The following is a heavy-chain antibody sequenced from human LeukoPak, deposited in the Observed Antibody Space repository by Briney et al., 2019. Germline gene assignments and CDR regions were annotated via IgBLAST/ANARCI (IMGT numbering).Heavy chain of an antibody. J-gene: IGHJ5*02. CDR1: GYSISSGYY. Sequence: SETLSLTCTVSGYSISSGYYWGWIRQPPGKGLEWIGSISHSGRTYYNPSLKSRVTMSVDTSKNQFSLKLSSVTAAAAAVFYCARVGGRSFDPWGQGILVTVSS. CDR2: ISHSGRT. D-gene: IGHD3-16*01. CDR3: ARVGGRSFDP. V-gene: IGHV4-38-2*02.